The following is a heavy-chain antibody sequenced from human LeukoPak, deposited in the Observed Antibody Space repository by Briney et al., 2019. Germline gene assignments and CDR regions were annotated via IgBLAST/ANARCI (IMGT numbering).Heavy chain of an antibody. V-gene: IGHV1-2*02. CDR3: AREGNGLLSKDLDY. CDR1: GYTFTDYY. D-gene: IGHD2-15*01. J-gene: IGHJ4*02. Sequence: GASVKVSCKGSGYTFTDYYLHWVGQAPGQGREGVGYINPRDGGTSSPPNFRGRVTMTTDASSSTVYMELSRLTSDDTAIYYCAREGNGLLSKDLDYWGQGTLVTVSS. CDR2: INPRDGGT.